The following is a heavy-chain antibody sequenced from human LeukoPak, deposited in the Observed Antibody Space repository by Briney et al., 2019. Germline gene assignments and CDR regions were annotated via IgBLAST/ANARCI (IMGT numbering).Heavy chain of an antibody. Sequence: GGSLRLSCATSGLTFRTTWMHWVRQAPGKGLMWVSRMNGEGTTIDYADSVKGRFTVSRDYAKNTLFLQMNNLRTEDTALYFCATARNFRFVYWGRGSLVIVSA. CDR3: ATARNFRFVY. D-gene: IGHD1-7*01. CDR2: MNGEGTTI. J-gene: IGHJ4*02. V-gene: IGHV3-74*01. CDR1: GLTFRTTW.